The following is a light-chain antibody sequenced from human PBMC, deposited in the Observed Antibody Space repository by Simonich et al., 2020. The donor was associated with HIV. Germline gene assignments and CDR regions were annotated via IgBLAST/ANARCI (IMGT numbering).Light chain of an antibody. J-gene: IGKJ1*01. CDR1: KSISSW. CDR3: QQANSFPRT. Sequence: DIQMTQSQSSVSASVGDRVTVTCRATKSISSWLAWYQQKPGKAPKLLIYAASSLQSGVPSRFSGSGSGTDFTLTINNLQPEDFATYYCQQANSFPRTFGQGTKVEIK. V-gene: IGKV1-12*01. CDR2: AAS.